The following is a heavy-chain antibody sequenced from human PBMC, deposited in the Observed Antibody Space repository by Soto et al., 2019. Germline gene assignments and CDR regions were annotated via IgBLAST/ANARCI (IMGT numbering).Heavy chain of an antibody. CDR1: GFTFDDYA. CDR2: ISWNSGCK. CDR3: TIFMFPTAYYETGSYSQGAFDL. D-gene: IGHD3-10*01. J-gene: IGHJ3*01. Sequence: EVQLVESGGGLVQPGMSLRLSCAASGFTFDDYAMHWVRQAPGKGVEWGSGISWNSGCKGYADSLRGRFTISRGTAKNSLSLRMNSRRAEATALYYFTIFMFPTAYYETGSYSQGAFDLWGQWKTVCVPS. V-gene: IGHV3-9*01.